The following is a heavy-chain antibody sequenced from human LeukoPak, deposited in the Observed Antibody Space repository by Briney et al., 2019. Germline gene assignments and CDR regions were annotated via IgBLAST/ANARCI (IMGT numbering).Heavy chain of an antibody. V-gene: IGHV4-38-2*02. CDR3: ATTVTTYYYYGMDV. J-gene: IGHJ6*02. CDR1: GYSISSGYY. D-gene: IGHD4-17*01. Sequence: SETLSLTCTVSGYSISSGYYWGWIRQPPGKGLEGVGSIYHSGSTYYNPSLKSRVAISVDTSKNQFSLKLSSVTAADTAVYYCATTVTTYYYYGMDVWGQGTTVTVSS. CDR2: IYHSGST.